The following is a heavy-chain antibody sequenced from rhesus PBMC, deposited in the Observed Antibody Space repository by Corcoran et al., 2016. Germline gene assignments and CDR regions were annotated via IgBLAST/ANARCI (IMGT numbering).Heavy chain of an antibody. CDR1: GVSISRRYW. CDR2: ISGSNSST. Sequence: QVQLQESGPGLVRPSETLYLTCAVSGVSISRRYWWRRIRQPPGRGREVSGEISGSNSSTYYNPPLRSRVTISTDTAKNHFALKLSSVNAADTAVYYCARERGIVAPGYFDLWCPGTPITISS. D-gene: IGHD6-31*01. CDR3: ARERGIVAPGYFDL. V-gene: IGHV4-65*01. J-gene: IGHJ2*01.